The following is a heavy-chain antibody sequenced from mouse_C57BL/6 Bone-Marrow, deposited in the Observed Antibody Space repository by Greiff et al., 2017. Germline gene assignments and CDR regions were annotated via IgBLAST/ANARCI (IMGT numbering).Heavy chain of an antibody. CDR1: GFTFSDYG. D-gene: IGHD1-1*01. CDR3: ARGIYYYGPWYFDV. CDR2: ISNLAYSI. V-gene: IGHV5-15*01. J-gene: IGHJ1*03. Sequence: EVKLVESGGGLVQPGGSLKLSCAASGFTFSDYGMAWVRQAPRKGPEWVAFISNLAYSIYYADTVTGRFTISRENAKNTLYLEMSSLRSEDTAMYYCARGIYYYGPWYFDVWGTGTTVTVSS.